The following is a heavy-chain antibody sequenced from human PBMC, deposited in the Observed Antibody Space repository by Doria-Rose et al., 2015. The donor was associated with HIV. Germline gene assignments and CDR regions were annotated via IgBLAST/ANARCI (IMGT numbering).Heavy chain of an antibody. CDR3: ARIKSSRWYHKYYFDF. V-gene: IGHV2-26*01. J-gene: IGHJ4*02. Sequence: SGPVLAKPTETLTLTCTVSGGSLSSPGMGVSWIRQPPGKALEWLANIFSDDERSYKTSLKSRLTISRVTSKSQVVLTMTDMDPVDTATYYCARIKSSRWYHKYYFDFWGQGTLVIVSA. CDR2: IFSDDER. D-gene: IGHD6-13*01. CDR1: GGSLSSPGMG.